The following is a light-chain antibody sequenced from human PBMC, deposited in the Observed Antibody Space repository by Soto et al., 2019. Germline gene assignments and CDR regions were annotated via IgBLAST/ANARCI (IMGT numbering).Light chain of an antibody. CDR2: GAY. Sequence: EIVMTQSPVTLSVSPGERATLSCRASQSVTTNLAWYQQKPGQAPRLPIYGAYTRATGVPDRFSASGSGTEFTLTISTLQCEDFAVDYCQQYHNWPPRTSGGGTKG. CDR1: QSVTTN. V-gene: IGKV3-15*01. J-gene: IGKJ4*01. CDR3: QQYHNWPPRT.